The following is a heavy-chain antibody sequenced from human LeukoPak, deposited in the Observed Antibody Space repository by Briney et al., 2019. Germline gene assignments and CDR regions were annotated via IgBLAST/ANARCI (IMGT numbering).Heavy chain of an antibody. CDR1: RGSINNYY. J-gene: IGHJ3*02. D-gene: IGHD3-10*01. CDR2: IFYSGST. CDR3: ARDKSRTYGSADAFDI. V-gene: IGHV4-59*01. Sequence: SETLSLTCTVSRGSINNYYWSWIRRPPGKGLEWIGFIFYSGSTNYNPSLKSRVTISADTSKNQFSLKLSSVTAADTAVYYCARDKSRTYGSADAFDIWGQGTMVTVSS.